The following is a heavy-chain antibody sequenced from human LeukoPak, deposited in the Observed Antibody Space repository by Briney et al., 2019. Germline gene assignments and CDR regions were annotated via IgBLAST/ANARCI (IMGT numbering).Heavy chain of an antibody. CDR1: GGSISSYY. V-gene: IGHV4-34*01. Sequence: TSETLSLTCTVSGGSISSYYWSWIRQPPGKGLEWIGEINHSGSTNYNPSLKSRVTISVDTSKNQFSLKLSSVTAADTAVYYCARLGYYYGSGSYSDYWGQGTLVTVSS. CDR3: ARLGYYYGSGSYSDY. J-gene: IGHJ4*02. CDR2: INHSGST. D-gene: IGHD3-10*01.